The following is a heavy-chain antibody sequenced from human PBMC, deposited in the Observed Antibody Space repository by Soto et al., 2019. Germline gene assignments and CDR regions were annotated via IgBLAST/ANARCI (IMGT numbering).Heavy chain of an antibody. J-gene: IGHJ6*02. CDR1: GYTFTSYA. Sequence: GASVKVSCKASGYTFTSYAMHWVRQAPGQRLEWMGWINAGNGNTKYSQKFQGRVTITRDTSASTAYMELSSLRSEDTAVYYCARDPYYYDSSGYLEMTYGMDVWGQGTTVTVSS. V-gene: IGHV1-3*01. CDR3: ARDPYYYDSSGYLEMTYGMDV. D-gene: IGHD3-22*01. CDR2: INAGNGNT.